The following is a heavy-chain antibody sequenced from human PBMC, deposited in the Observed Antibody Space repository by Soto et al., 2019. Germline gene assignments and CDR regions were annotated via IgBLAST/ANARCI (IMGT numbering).Heavy chain of an antibody. D-gene: IGHD1-1*01. CDR1: GGSISTYY. V-gene: IGHV4-59*01. CDR2: IYYTGST. Sequence: QVQLQESGPGLVKPSETLSLTCTVSGGSISTYYWSWIRQPPGKGLEWIAYIYYTGSTKYNPSLKSRVTISVDTSKNQFSLKLSSVTAADTAVYYCARGNAEYFQHWGQGTLVTVSS. J-gene: IGHJ1*01. CDR3: ARGNAEYFQH.